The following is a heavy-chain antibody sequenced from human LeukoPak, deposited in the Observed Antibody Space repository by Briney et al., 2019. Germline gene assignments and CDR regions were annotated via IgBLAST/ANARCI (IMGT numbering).Heavy chain of an antibody. CDR1: GFTFSSYW. D-gene: IGHD3-22*01. Sequence: PGGSLRLSCAVSGFTFSSYWMHWVRQAPGKGLVWVSRIKSDGSTNYADSVKGRFTISRDNAKNTLSLQMNSLRAEDTGVYYCARAPSEIGGYYPEYFRHWGQGTLVTVSS. CDR2: IKSDGST. CDR3: ARAPSEIGGYYPEYFRH. V-gene: IGHV3-74*01. J-gene: IGHJ1*01.